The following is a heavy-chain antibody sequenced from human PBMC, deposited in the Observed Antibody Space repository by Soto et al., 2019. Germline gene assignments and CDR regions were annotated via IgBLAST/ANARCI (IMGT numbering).Heavy chain of an antibody. Sequence: GGALRLSCAASGFTFSSYAMHWVRQAPGKGLEWVAVISYDGSNKYYADSVKGRFTISRDNSKNTLYLQMNSLRAEDTAVYYCARVLLGGDFPGPNFFYIWAQGTMVTFS. V-gene: IGHV3-30-3*01. CDR2: ISYDGSNK. D-gene: IGHD2-21*01. J-gene: IGHJ3*02. CDR1: GFTFSSYA. CDR3: ARVLLGGDFPGPNFFYI.